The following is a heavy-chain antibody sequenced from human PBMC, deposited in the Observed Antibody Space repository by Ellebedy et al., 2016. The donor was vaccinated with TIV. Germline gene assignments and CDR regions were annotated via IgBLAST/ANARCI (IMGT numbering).Heavy chain of an antibody. J-gene: IGHJ6*02. CDR2: INAGNGNT. Sequence: ASVKVSXXPSGYTLPSYGMHWVRQAPGQRLEWMGWINAGNGNTKYSQKFQGRVTITRDTSASTAYMELSSLRSEDTAVYYCARRGFGYYYYGMDVWGQGTTVTVSS. D-gene: IGHD2-15*01. V-gene: IGHV1-3*01. CDR3: ARRGFGYYYYGMDV. CDR1: GYTLPSYG.